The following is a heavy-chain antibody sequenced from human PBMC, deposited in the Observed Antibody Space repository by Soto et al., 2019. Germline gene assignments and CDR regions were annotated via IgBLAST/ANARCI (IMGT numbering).Heavy chain of an antibody. CDR3: ARDGLSGYGMDV. Sequence: SVKVSCKASGGTFSSYAISWVRQAPGQGLEWMGGIVPIFGTANYAQKFQGRVTITADESTSTAYMELSGLRSEDTAVYYCARDGLSGYGMDVWSQGTTVTVSS. CDR1: GGTFSSYA. D-gene: IGHD3-16*02. CDR2: IVPIFGTA. J-gene: IGHJ6*02. V-gene: IGHV1-69*13.